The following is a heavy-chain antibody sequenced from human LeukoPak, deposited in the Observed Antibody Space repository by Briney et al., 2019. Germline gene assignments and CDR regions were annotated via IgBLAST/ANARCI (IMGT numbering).Heavy chain of an antibody. Sequence: PGGSLRLSCAASGFTFSSYEMNCVRQAPGKGLEWVSYISSSGSTIYYADSVKGRFTISRDNAKNSLYLQMNSLRAEDTAVYYCARDGGIAVAGDAFDIWGQGTMVTVSS. D-gene: IGHD6-19*01. V-gene: IGHV3-48*03. J-gene: IGHJ3*02. CDR2: ISSSGSTI. CDR3: ARDGGIAVAGDAFDI. CDR1: GFTFSSYE.